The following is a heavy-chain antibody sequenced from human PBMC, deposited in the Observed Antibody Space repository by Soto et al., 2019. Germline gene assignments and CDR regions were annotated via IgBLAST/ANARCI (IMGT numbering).Heavy chain of an antibody. Sequence: EVQLVESGGGLVQPGGSLRLSCAASGFTFNDYWMSWVRQAPGKGLEWVANMNQDGSGKSYVDSVKGRFTISRDNAKNSLYLHTNSLRAEDTAVYYCANGGSPYEECASWGQGTLVTVSS. CDR1: GFTFNDYW. CDR2: MNQDGSGK. D-gene: IGHD3-3*01. CDR3: ANGGSPYEECAS. V-gene: IGHV3-7*05. J-gene: IGHJ5*02.